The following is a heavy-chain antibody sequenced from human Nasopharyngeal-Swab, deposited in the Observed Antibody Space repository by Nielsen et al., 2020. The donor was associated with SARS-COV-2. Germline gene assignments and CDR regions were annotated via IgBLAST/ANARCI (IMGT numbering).Heavy chain of an antibody. J-gene: IGHJ6*02. CDR1: GFTFSSYS. Sequence: GGSPRLSCAASGFTFSSYSMNWVRQAPGKGLEWVSSISSSSSYIYYADSVKGRFTISRDNAKNSLYLQMNSLRAEDTAVYYCARSKHSGSYYYGMDVWGQGTTVTVSS. V-gene: IGHV3-21*01. CDR2: ISSSSSYI. D-gene: IGHD1-26*01. CDR3: ARSKHSGSYYYGMDV.